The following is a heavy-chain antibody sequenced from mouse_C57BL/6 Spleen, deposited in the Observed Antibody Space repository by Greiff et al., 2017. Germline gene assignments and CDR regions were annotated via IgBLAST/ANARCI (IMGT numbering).Heavy chain of an antibody. Sequence: EVQLVESGGDLVKPGGSLKLSCAASGFTFSSYGMSWVRQTPDKRLEWVATISSGGSYTYYPDSVKGRFTISRDNAKNTLYLQMSSLKSEDTAMYYCAIGGPPYAIDYWGQGTSVTVSS. D-gene: IGHD1-1*02. CDR3: AIGGPPYAIDY. J-gene: IGHJ4*01. CDR1: GFTFSSYG. CDR2: ISSGGSYT. V-gene: IGHV5-6*01.